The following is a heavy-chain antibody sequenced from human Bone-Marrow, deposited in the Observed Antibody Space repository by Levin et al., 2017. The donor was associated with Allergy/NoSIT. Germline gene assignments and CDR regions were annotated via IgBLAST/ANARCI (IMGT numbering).Heavy chain of an antibody. CDR3: ARDCSSTSCPYNDYGMDV. D-gene: IGHD2-2*01. CDR1: GYPFTSYD. J-gene: IGHJ6*02. Sequence: ASVKVSCKASGYPFTSYDINWVRQASGQGLEWVGWVNPDTGSAGYAQKFQGRVTMTRSTSINTAYLELSSLRSEDTAVYYCARDCSSTSCPYNDYGMDVWGQGTTVTVSS. V-gene: IGHV1-8*01. CDR2: VNPDTGSA.